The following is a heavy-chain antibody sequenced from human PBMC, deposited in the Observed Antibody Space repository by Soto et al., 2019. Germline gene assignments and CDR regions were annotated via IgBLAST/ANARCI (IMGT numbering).Heavy chain of an antibody. Sequence: ASVKVSCKASGGTFSSYAISWVRQAPGQGLEWMGWINPNSGGTNYAQKFQGWVTMTRDTSISTAYMELSRLRSDDTAVYYCARDRSGWSSGANYGMDVWGQGTTVTVSS. CDR3: ARDRSGWSSGANYGMDV. D-gene: IGHD6-19*01. J-gene: IGHJ6*02. CDR2: INPNSGGT. V-gene: IGHV1-2*04. CDR1: GGTFSSYA.